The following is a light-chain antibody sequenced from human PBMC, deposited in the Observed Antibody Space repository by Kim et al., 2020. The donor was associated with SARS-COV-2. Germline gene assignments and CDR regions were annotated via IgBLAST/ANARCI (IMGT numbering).Light chain of an antibody. J-gene: IGLJ2*01. V-gene: IGLV6-57*03. CDR1: SGSIATSY. CDR3: QSYDSTTVV. CDR2: ENN. Sequence: NFMLTQPHSVSESPGRTVTISRTRSSGSIATSYVQWYQQRPASAPTTAIYENNQRPSGVPDRFSGSIDSSSNSASLTISGLKTEDEADYYCQSYDSTTVVFGGGTQLTVL.